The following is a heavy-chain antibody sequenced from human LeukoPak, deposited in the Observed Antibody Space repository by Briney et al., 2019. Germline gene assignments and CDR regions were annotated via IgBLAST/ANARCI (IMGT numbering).Heavy chain of an antibody. V-gene: IGHV3-23*01. J-gene: IGHJ4*02. D-gene: IGHD3-22*01. Sequence: GGSLRLSCAASGFTFSSYAMSWVRQAPGKGLEWVSAISGSGGSTYYADSVKGRFTISRDNSKNTLYLQMNSLRAEDTAVYYCAKERKRITMIVVVITPDYWGQGTLVTVSS. CDR2: ISGSGGST. CDR3: AKERKRITMIVVVITPDY. CDR1: GFTFSSYA.